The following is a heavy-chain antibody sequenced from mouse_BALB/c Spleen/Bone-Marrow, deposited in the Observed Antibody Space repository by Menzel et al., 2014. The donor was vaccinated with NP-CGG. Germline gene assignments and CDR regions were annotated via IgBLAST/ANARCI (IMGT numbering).Heavy chain of an antibody. V-gene: IGHV14-3*02. D-gene: IGHD4-1*01. J-gene: IGHJ2*01. Sequence: VQLQQPGTDLVKPWASVKLSCTASGFNIKDTYMHWVKQRPEQGLDWIGRIDPASGNIQYDPKFQGRAAITADTSSNTAYLQLSSLTSEDTAVYYCASLTGTFDYWGQGTPLTVSS. CDR3: ASLTGTFDY. CDR2: IDPASGNI. CDR1: GFNIKDTY.